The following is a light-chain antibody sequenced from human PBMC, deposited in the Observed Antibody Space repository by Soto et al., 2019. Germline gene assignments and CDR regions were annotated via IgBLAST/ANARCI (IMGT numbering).Light chain of an antibody. J-gene: IGKJ2*01. CDR2: AAS. CDR1: QNINSH. CDR3: QQSHITTLFT. Sequence: DIQRTQSPSSLSASIGDRVTITCRASQNINSHLNWYQQKPGKAPKVVIYAASRLQSGVPSRFSGSGSGTEFTLTISSLEPEDFATYYCQQSHITTLFTFGKGTKLEIK. V-gene: IGKV1-39*01.